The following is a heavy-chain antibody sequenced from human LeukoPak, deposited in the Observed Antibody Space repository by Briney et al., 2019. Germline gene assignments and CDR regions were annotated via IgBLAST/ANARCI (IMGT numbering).Heavy chain of an antibody. CDR3: AVGDFWSGYYFY. CDR2: IYYSGST. J-gene: IGHJ4*02. V-gene: IGHV4-39*07. Sequence: SETLSLTCTVSGGSISSRNYYWGWIRQPPGKGLEWIGSIYYSGSTYYNPSLKSRVTISVDTSKNQFSLKLSSVTAADTAVYYCAVGDFWSGYYFYWGQGTLVTVSS. D-gene: IGHD3-3*01. CDR1: GGSISSRNYY.